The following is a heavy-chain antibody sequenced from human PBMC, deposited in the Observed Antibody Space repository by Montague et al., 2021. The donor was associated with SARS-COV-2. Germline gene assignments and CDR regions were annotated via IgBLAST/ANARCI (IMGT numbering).Heavy chain of an antibody. D-gene: IGHD2-15*01. Sequence: SETLSLTCTVYGASFSSYHWSWIRQSPGRGLQWIGYISYSGSTNYNPSLKSRVTISVDTSKNHFTLRLSSVTAADTAVYYCANFRRTQVLLGTLYYGMDVWGQGTTVTVSS. CDR3: ANFRRTQVLLGTLYYGMDV. CDR1: GASFSSYH. J-gene: IGHJ6*02. CDR2: ISYSGST. V-gene: IGHV4-59*12.